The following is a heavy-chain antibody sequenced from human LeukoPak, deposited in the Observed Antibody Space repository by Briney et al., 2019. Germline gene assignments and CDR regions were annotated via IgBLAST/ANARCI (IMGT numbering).Heavy chain of an antibody. J-gene: IGHJ6*02. CDR1: GGTFSSYA. V-gene: IGHV1-69*01. D-gene: IGHD3-10*01. CDR3: ARAVNGISVWSEESSTHYYVMGA. Sequence: GSSVKVSCKASGGTFSSYAISWVRQAPGQGLEWMGGIIPMFGTADYAQKFQGRVTITADEPTSTVYMELSSLRSEDTAVYYCARAVNGISVWSEESSTHYYVMGAWGQGTTVTVSS. CDR2: IIPMFGTA.